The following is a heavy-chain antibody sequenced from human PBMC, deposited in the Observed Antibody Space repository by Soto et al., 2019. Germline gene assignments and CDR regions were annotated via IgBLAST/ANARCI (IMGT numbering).Heavy chain of an antibody. CDR2: ISYDGSNK. CDR3: ARGADPGNYFDY. Sequence: GESLKISCAASGFTFSSYAMHWVRQAPGKGLEWVAVISYDGSNKYYADSVKGRFTISRDNSKNTLYLQMNSLRAEDTAVYYCARGADPGNYFDYWGQGTLVTVSS. CDR1: GFTFSSYA. D-gene: IGHD6-19*01. V-gene: IGHV3-30*04. J-gene: IGHJ4*02.